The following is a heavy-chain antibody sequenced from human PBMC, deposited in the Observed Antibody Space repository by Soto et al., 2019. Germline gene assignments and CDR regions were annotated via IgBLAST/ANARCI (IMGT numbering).Heavy chain of an antibody. Sequence: SGGSLRLSCSASGFTFSSYAMHWVRQAPGKGLEYVSAISSNGGSTYYADSVKGRFTISRDNSKNTLYLQMSSLRAEDTAVYYCVKDVGTMIVVVSLFDYWGQGTLVTVSS. V-gene: IGHV3-64D*06. CDR1: GFTFSSYA. D-gene: IGHD3-22*01. J-gene: IGHJ4*02. CDR2: ISSNGGST. CDR3: VKDVGTMIVVVSLFDY.